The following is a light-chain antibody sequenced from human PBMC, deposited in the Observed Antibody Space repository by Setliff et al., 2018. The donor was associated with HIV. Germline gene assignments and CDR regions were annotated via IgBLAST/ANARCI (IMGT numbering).Light chain of an antibody. CDR1: SSDVGAYNY. CDR3: SSYRSSTTPVL. V-gene: IGLV2-14*03. CDR2: NVN. J-gene: IGLJ2*01. Sequence: QSVLTQPRSVSGSPGQSVTVSCTGSSSDVGAYNYVSWYQQHPGKAPKLILFNVNKRPSGASKRFSGSKSGNTASLAISGLQAEDEADYYCSSYRSSTTPVLFGGGT.